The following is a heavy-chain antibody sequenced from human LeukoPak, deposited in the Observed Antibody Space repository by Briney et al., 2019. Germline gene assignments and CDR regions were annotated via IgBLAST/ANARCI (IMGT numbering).Heavy chain of an antibody. Sequence: GGSLTLSCAASGCTFSNYAMSWVRQAPGKGVEWVSTISACGGSTYLAHSVKGRFSISRDNSENTLRLEMSSQRAEDAAVYYCAKDLGSSFEYVWGINRYSPSFDYWGQGTLVTVSS. CDR3: AKDLGSSFEYVWGINRYSPSFDY. J-gene: IGHJ4*02. D-gene: IGHD3-16*02. V-gene: IGHV3-23*01. CDR2: ISACGGST. CDR1: GCTFSNYA.